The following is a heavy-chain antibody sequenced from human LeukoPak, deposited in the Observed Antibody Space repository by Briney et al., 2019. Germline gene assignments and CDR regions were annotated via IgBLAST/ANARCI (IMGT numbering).Heavy chain of an antibody. V-gene: IGHV4-34*01. J-gene: IGHJ4*02. CDR2: INHSGST. CDR1: GGSFSGYY. D-gene: IGHD5-18*01. CDR3: ARVSTTAINY. Sequence: SETLSLTCAVYGGSFSGYYWSWIRQPPGKGLEWIGEINHSGSTNYNPSLKSRVTISVDTSKNQFSLKLSSVTAADTAVYYCARVSTTAINYWGQGTLVTVSS.